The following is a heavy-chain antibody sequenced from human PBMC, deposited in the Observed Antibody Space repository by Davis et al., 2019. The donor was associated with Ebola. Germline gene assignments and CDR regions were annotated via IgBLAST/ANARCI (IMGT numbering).Heavy chain of an antibody. CDR1: GGTFSSYS. CDR3: ARVGYYYDSSGYTYYYYYGMDV. CDR2: INPHNGNT. V-gene: IGHV1-18*01. J-gene: IGHJ6*04. D-gene: IGHD3-22*01. Sequence: ASVKVSCKASGGTFSSYSITWVRQAPGQGLEWMGWINPHNGNTNYAQNVQGRVTMTTDTSTSTAYMEVRSLRSDDTAVYYCARVGYYYDSSGYTYYYYYGMDVWGKGTTVTVSS.